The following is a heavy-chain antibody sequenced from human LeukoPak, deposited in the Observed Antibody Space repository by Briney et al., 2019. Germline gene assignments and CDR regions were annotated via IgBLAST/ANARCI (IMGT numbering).Heavy chain of an antibody. CDR3: ARAPGGESGYCFDY. CDR1: GFTFSSYS. Sequence: GGSLRLSCAASGFTFSSYSMNWVRQAPGKGLEWVSSISSSSSYIYYADSVKGRFTISRDNAKNSLYLQMNSLRAEDTAVYYCARAPGGESGYCFDYWGQGTLVTVSS. J-gene: IGHJ4*02. V-gene: IGHV3-21*01. CDR2: ISSSSSYI. D-gene: IGHD3-22*01.